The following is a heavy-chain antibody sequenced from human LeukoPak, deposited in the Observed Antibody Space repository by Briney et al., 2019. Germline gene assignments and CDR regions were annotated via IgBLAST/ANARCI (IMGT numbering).Heavy chain of an antibody. CDR1: GGTFSSYA. Sequence: SVKVSCKASGGTFSSYAISWVRQAPGQGLEWMGGIIPIFGTANYAQKFQGRVTITADESTSTAYVELSSLRSEDTAVYYCAREATRNIVVVPAAIYYFDYWGQGTLVTVSS. D-gene: IGHD2-2*01. CDR3: AREATRNIVVVPAAIYYFDY. J-gene: IGHJ4*02. CDR2: IIPIFGTA. V-gene: IGHV1-69*13.